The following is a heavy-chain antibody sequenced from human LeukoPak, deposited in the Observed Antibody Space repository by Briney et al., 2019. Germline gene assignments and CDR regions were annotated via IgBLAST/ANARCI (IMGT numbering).Heavy chain of an antibody. V-gene: IGHV3-48*03. CDR1: GFTFSSYE. Sequence: GGSLRLSCAASGFTFSSYEMNWVRQAPGKGLEWVSYIRSSGSTIYYPDSVKGRFTISRDNAKNSLYLQMNSLRAEDTAVYYCARVQFMDYMDVWGKGTTVTISS. CDR3: ARVQFMDYMDV. J-gene: IGHJ6*03. D-gene: IGHD5-24*01. CDR2: IRSSGSTI.